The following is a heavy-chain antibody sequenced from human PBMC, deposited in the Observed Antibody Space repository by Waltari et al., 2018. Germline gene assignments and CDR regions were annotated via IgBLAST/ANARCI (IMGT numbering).Heavy chain of an antibody. CDR2: ISYDGSNK. D-gene: IGHD6-13*01. V-gene: IGHV3-30-3*01. CDR1: GFTFSSYA. CDR3: ARDCSSSNDCDAFDI. J-gene: IGHJ3*02. Sequence: QVQLVESGGGVVQPGRSLRLSCAASGFTFSSYAMHWVRQAPGKGLEWVAVISYDGSNKYYADSVKGRFTISRDNSKNTLYLQMNSLRAEDTAVYYCARDCSSSNDCDAFDIWGQGTMVTVSS.